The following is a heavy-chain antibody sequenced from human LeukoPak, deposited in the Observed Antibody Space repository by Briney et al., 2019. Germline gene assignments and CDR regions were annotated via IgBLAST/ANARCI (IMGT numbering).Heavy chain of an antibody. CDR1: GFTFSSYS. CDR3: ARLRREGYCSSTSCSYYYYMDI. Sequence: GGSLRLSCAASGFTFSSYSMNWVRQAPGKGLEWVSSISSSSSYIYYADSVKGRFTISRDNAKNSLYLQMNSLRAEDTAVYYCARLRREGYCSSTSCSYYYYMDIWGKGTTVTVSS. J-gene: IGHJ6*03. V-gene: IGHV3-21*01. CDR2: ISSSSSYI. D-gene: IGHD2-2*01.